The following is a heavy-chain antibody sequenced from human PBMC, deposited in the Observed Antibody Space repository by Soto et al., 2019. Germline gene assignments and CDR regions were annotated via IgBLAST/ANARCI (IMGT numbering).Heavy chain of an antibody. V-gene: IGHV4-34*01. CDR3: ARDRKKTYFYNYGLDV. CDR1: GGSVSVYY. Sequence: PSETLSLTCAVYGGSVSVYYWGWVRQPPGKGLEWLGEVSHSGSPKYNPSLKSRVIMSIDTSKNQFSLNLTSVTAADTAVYYCARDRKKTYFYNYGLDVWGQGTAVTVS. CDR2: VSHSGSP. J-gene: IGHJ6*02.